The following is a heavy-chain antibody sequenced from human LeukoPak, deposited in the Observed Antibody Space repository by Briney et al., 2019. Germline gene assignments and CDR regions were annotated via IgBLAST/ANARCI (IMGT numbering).Heavy chain of an antibody. D-gene: IGHD3-16*01. CDR1: GFTFSSHW. CDR3: AKVSRSAYSIPDAFDI. V-gene: IGHV3-23*01. Sequence: GGSLRLSCAASGFTFSSHWMHWVRQAPGKGLEWVSAISGSGGSTYYADSVKGRFTISRDNSKNTLYLQMNSLRAEDTAVYYCAKVSRSAYSIPDAFDIWGQGTMVTVSS. CDR2: ISGSGGST. J-gene: IGHJ3*02.